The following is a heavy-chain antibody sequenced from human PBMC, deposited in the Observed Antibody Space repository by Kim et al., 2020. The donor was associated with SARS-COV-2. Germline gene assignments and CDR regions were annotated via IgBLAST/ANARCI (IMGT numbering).Heavy chain of an antibody. CDR3: ARGCSSTSCYGFDY. D-gene: IGHD2-2*01. J-gene: IGHJ4*02. Sequence: GGSLRLSCAASGFTFSSYAMHWVRQAPGKGLEWVAVISYDGSNKYYADSVKGRFTISRDNSKNTLYLQMNSLRAEDTAVYYCARGCSSTSCYGFDYWGQG. CDR2: ISYDGSNK. V-gene: IGHV3-30-3*01. CDR1: GFTFSSYA.